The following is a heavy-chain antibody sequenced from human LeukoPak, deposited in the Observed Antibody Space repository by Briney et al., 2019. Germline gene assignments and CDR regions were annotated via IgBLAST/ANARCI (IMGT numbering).Heavy chain of an antibody. Sequence: GASVKVSCKVSGYTLTELSMHWVRQAPGKGLEWMGGFDPEDGETIYAQKFQGRVTMTEDTSTDTAYMELSSLRSEDTAVYYCARAEWYCSGGSCQYSTRYFDLWGRGTLVTVSS. V-gene: IGHV1-24*01. J-gene: IGHJ2*01. D-gene: IGHD2-15*01. CDR2: FDPEDGET. CDR3: ARAEWYCSGGSCQYSTRYFDL. CDR1: GYTLTELS.